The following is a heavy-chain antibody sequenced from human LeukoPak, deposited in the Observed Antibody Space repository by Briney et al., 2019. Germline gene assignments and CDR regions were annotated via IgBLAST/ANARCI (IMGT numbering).Heavy chain of an antibody. D-gene: IGHD3-10*01. V-gene: IGHV4-61*10. Sequence: SETLSLTCTVSGGSISSGSYYWSWIRQPAGKGLEWIGYIHYSGSTNYNPSLKSRVTISVDTSKNQFSLKLASVTAADTAVYYCARLEEGYGSRRRENYYYYYMDVWGKGTTVTISS. CDR3: ARLEEGYGSRRRENYYYYYMDV. CDR1: GGSISSGSYY. J-gene: IGHJ6*03. CDR2: IHYSGST.